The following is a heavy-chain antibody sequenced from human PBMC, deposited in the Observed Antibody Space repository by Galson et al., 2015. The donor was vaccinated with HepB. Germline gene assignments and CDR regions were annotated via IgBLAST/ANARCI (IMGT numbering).Heavy chain of an antibody. V-gene: IGHV1-18*04. CDR2: ISAYNGNT. Sequence: SVKVSCKASGYTFTSYGISWVRQAPGQGLEWMGWISAYNGNTNYAQKLQGRVTMTTDTSTSTAYMELRSLRSDDTAVYYCARVGGGYSSGWYTVNFDYWGQGTLVTVSS. D-gene: IGHD6-19*01. J-gene: IGHJ4*02. CDR1: GYTFTSYG. CDR3: ARVGGGYSSGWYTVNFDY.